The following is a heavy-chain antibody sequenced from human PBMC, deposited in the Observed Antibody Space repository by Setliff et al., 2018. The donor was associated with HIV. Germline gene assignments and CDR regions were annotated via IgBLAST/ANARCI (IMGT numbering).Heavy chain of an antibody. J-gene: IGHJ5*02. CDR1: GGSFSGYY. CDR2: INHSGST. Sequence: KPSETLSLTCAVYGGSFSGYYWSWIRQPPGKGLEWIGEINHSGSTNYNPSLKSRVTLSVDTSKNQFSLSLTSVTGADTAVYYCARGGASSKYLDPWGQGTLVTVSS. CDR3: ARGGASSKYLDP. V-gene: IGHV4-34*01. D-gene: IGHD2-15*01.